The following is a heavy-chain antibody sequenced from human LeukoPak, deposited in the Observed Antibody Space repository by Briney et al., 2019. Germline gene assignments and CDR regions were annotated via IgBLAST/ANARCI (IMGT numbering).Heavy chain of an antibody. CDR2: ISGSGGTT. D-gene: IGHD3-22*01. CDR1: CFTFSSYG. V-gene: IGHV3-23*01. J-gene: IGHJ4*02. CDR3: AKTNGYYSD. Sequence: AGGSLKLSCAASCFTFSSYGMNWVRPAPGKGLEWVSGISGSGGTTYYADSVKGRFTISRDNSKNSLSLQVSSLRAEDTAVYYCAKTNGYYSDWGQGTLVTVSS.